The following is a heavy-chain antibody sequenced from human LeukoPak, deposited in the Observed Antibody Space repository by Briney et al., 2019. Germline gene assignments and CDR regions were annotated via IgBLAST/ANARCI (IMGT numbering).Heavy chain of an antibody. CDR2: IIPIFGTA. CDR3: ARNPYCGGDCYPNYYYYYMDV. Sequence: ASVKVSCKASGGTFSSYAISWVRQAPGQGLEWMGGIIPIFGTANYAQKFQGRVTITTDESMSTAYMELSSLRSEDTAVYYCARNPYCGGDCYPNYYYYYMDVWGKGTTVTVSS. J-gene: IGHJ6*03. D-gene: IGHD2-21*02. V-gene: IGHV1-69*05. CDR1: GGTFSSYA.